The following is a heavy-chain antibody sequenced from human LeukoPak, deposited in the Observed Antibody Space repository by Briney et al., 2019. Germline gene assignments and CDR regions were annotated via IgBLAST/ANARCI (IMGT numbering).Heavy chain of an antibody. Sequence: SETLSLTCTVSGGSLSSSSYYWGWLRQPPGTGLEWLGSIYYSGSTYYNPSLKSRVTISVDTSKNQFSLKLSSVSAADTAVYYCARTPSGYLANWFDLWGQGTLVTVSS. D-gene: IGHD3-22*01. V-gene: IGHV4-39*01. CDR1: GGSLSSSSYY. CDR2: IYYSGST. CDR3: ARTPSGYLANWFDL. J-gene: IGHJ5*02.